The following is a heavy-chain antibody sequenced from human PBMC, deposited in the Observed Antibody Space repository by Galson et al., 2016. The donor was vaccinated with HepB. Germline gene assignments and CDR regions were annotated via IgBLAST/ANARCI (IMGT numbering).Heavy chain of an antibody. Sequence: SVKVSCKASGGTFSSYGFSWVRQGPGQGLEWMGGILPISGTTNYAQKFQGRVTITADKSTGTTYMELSSLRSEDTAMYFCARERVRGTLLWFGELLDLWGQGTLVSVSS. CDR1: GGTFSSYG. CDR2: ILPISGTT. CDR3: ARERVRGTLLWFGELLDL. V-gene: IGHV1-69*06. J-gene: IGHJ5*02. D-gene: IGHD3-10*01.